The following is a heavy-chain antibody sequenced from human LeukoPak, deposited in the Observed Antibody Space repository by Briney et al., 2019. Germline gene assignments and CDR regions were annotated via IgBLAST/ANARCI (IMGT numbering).Heavy chain of an antibody. CDR1: GFTFSNAW. Sequence: SGGSLRLSCIASGFTFSNAWMSWVRQVPGKGLEWLGRIKSNAAGGTTDYAAPVKGRVTVSRDDSKNTLYLQMNSLKTEDTAVYYCTTDYPNSGYETFDYWGQGTLVSVSS. CDR3: TTDYPNSGYETFDY. V-gene: IGHV3-15*01. CDR2: IKSNAAGGTT. J-gene: IGHJ4*02. D-gene: IGHD5-12*01.